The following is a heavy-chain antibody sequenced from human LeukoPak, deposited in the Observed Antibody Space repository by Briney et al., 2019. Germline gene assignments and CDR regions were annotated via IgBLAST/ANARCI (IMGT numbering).Heavy chain of an antibody. CDR2: IIPIFGTA. D-gene: IGHD3-9*01. V-gene: IGHV1-69*05. CDR1: GGTFSSYA. Sequence: SVKVSCKASGGTFSSYAISWVRQAPGQGLEWMGGIIPIFGTANYAQKFQGRVTITTDESTSTAYMELSSLRSEDTAVYYCARSGNTIDDAFDIWGQGTMVTVSS. J-gene: IGHJ3*02. CDR3: ARSGNTIDDAFDI.